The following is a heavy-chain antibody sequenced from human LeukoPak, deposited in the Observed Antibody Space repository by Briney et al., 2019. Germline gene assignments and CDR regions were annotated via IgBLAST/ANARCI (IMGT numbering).Heavy chain of an antibody. CDR1: DGPMGGYY. V-gene: IGHV4-59*08. J-gene: IGHJ4*02. CDR3: ARHKSDYGDYHAH. D-gene: IGHD4-17*01. CDR2: IYYSGST. Sequence: SETLSLTCTVSDGPMGGYYWSWIRQPPGKGLEWIGYIYYSGSTNYNPSLKRRVTISEDRSMNQFSLKLSSVTAADTAVYYCARHKSDYGDYHAHWGQGTLVTVSS.